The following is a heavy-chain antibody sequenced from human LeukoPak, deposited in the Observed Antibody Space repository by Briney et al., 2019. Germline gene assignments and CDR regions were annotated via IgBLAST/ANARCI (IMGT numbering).Heavy chain of an antibody. V-gene: IGHV1-2*02. D-gene: IGHD6-13*01. CDR1: GYTFTNYY. CDR3: ARDHSSSWRQHFDY. Sequence: ASVKVSCKASGYTFTNYYLHGVRQAPGQGLDWVGWINPDSDGTNYAQKFEGRVTMTRDTSISTVYMELSRLRSDDTAVYYCARDHSSSWRQHFDYWGQGTLVTVSS. J-gene: IGHJ4*02. CDR2: INPDSDGT.